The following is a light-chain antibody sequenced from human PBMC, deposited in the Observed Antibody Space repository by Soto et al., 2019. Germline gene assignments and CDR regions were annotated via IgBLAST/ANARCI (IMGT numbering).Light chain of an antibody. J-gene: IGKJ5*01. V-gene: IGKV3-11*01. CDR3: QQRNNWPRST. Sequence: DIALTQSPVTLSLSAGDRTTLSCRASLSVSSCLAWYQQNPGQTPRLLIYGASTRATGVPARFSGSGSGTEFTLTIRSLEPEDFAVYYCQQRNNWPRSTFGQGTRREI. CDR1: LSVSSC. CDR2: GAS.